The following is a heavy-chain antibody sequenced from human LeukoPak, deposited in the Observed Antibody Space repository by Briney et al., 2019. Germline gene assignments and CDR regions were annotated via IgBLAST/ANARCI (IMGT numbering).Heavy chain of an antibody. D-gene: IGHD2-8*01. CDR3: AKQSYARSLGE. Sequence: PEGSLRLSCATSGFPFSDFSMSWVRQAPGKGLEWISTTNSGGTSTYYAESVKGRFTISRDNSKNTLYLQMSSLRVEDTAVYYCAKQSYARSLGEGGPGTLVSVSS. CDR2: TNSGGTST. J-gene: IGHJ4*02. V-gene: IGHV3-23*01. CDR1: GFPFSDFS.